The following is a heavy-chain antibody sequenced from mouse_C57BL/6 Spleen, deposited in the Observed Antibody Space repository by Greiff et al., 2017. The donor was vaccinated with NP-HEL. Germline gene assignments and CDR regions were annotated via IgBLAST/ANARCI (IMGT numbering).Heavy chain of an antibody. Sequence: QVQLQQPGAELVKPGASVKLSCKASGYTFTSYWMHWVKQRPGQGLEWIGMIHPNSGSTNYNEKFKSKATLTVDKSSSTAYMQLSSLTSEDSAVYYCARRTTVVASYWWFDVGGTGTTVTVSS. CDR2: IHPNSGST. CDR1: GYTFTSYW. D-gene: IGHD1-1*01. J-gene: IGHJ1*03. V-gene: IGHV1-64*01. CDR3: ARRTTVVASYWWFDV.